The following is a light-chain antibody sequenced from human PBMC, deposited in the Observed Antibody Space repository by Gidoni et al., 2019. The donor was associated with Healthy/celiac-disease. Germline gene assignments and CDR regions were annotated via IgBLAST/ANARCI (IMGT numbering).Light chain of an antibody. V-gene: IGLV2-8*01. CDR3: SSYAGSNNFRV. CDR1: SSDVGGYND. CDR2: EVS. J-gene: IGLJ3*02. Sequence: QSALTQPPSAFGSPGQSVTISCTGTSSDVGGYNDVSWYQQHPGKAPKLMIYEVSKRPSGVPDRFSGSKSGNTASLTVSGLQAEDEADYYCSSYAGSNNFRVFGGGTKLTVL.